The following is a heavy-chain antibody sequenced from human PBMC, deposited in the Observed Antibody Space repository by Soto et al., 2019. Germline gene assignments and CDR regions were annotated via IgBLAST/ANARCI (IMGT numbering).Heavy chain of an antibody. D-gene: IGHD3-3*01. J-gene: IGHJ4*02. CDR1: GFTFSRYW. CDR3: ARLPVDTITSLDY. CDR2: INSDGSSI. Sequence: EVRLVESGGDLVQPGGFLRLSCATSGFTFSRYWMHWVRQVPGKGLVWVSRINSDGSSISYSVSVKGRFTISRDNAKNTLYLQMNSLRVEDTAVYYCARLPVDTITSLDYWGQGTLVTVSS. V-gene: IGHV3-74*01.